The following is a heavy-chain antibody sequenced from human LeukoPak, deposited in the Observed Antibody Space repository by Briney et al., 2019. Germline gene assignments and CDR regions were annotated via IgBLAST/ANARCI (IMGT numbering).Heavy chain of an antibody. J-gene: IGHJ6*02. Sequence: GGSLRLSCAASGFTFSSYSMNWVRQAPGKGLEWVSTITSGGGSTYYADSVKGRFTISRDNSKNTLFLQMSSLRAEDTAVYYCAKDRIAAVGTPYYYYGIDVWGQGTTVTVSS. CDR3: AKDRIAAVGTPYYYYGIDV. D-gene: IGHD6-13*01. V-gene: IGHV3-23*01. CDR2: ITSGGGST. CDR1: GFTFSSYS.